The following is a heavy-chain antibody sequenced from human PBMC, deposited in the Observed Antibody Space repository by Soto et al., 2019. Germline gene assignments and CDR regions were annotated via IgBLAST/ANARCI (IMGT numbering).Heavy chain of an antibody. D-gene: IGHD3-22*01. CDR2: IFYTGTT. J-gene: IGHJ4*02. CDR3: ARVGGYSGYAAY. CDR1: GGSINNYY. Sequence: SETLSLTRRVSGGSINNYYWSWFRQPPGEGLEWIGYIFYTGTTTYNPSLNSRVTISTDASNNQVSLKLKSVTAADTAVYYCARVGGYSGYAAYWGQGALVTVSS. V-gene: IGHV4-59*01.